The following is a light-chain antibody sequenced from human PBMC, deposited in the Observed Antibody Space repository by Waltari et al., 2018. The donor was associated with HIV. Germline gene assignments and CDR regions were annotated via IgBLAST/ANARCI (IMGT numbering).Light chain of an antibody. CDR1: QTVSSTY. J-gene: IGKJ1*01. CDR2: GAS. CDR3: QQYDRSPQT. Sequence: EVVLTQSPGTLSLSPGERATLSCRASQTVSSTYLAWYQQKPGQAPRLLIYGASSRATGIPARFSGSGSGTDFTLTISRLEPEDLAVYYCQQYDRSPQTFGQGTKVDIK. V-gene: IGKV3-20*01.